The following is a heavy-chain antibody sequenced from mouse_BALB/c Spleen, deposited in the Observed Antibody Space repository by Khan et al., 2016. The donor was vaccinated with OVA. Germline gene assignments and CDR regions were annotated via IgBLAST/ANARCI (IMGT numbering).Heavy chain of an antibody. CDR3: AKGVWSYYYTFDY. J-gene: IGHJ4*01. V-gene: IGHV2-6-5*01. CDR1: GFSLSDYG. CDR2: IRGGGST. Sequence: QVQLKESGPGLVAPSQTLSITCTVSGFSLSDYGVSWIRQPPGQGLEWMGVIRGGGSTNYNSKFKSKLTISKDNSKTQVYLKMSNLQSDDTSMFYCAKGVWSYYYTFDYWGQGTSVTVSA.